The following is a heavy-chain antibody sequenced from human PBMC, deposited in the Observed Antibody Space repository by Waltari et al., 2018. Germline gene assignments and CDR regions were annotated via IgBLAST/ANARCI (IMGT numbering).Heavy chain of an antibody. CDR2: ISYDGSNK. Sequence: QVQLVESGGGVVQPGRSLRLSCAASGFTFSSYAMHWVRQAPGKGLEWVAVISYDGSNKYYADSVKGRFTISRDNSKNTLYLQMNSLRAEDTAVYYCARDGPGGAKGLDYWGQGTLVIVSS. CDR1: GFTFSSYA. J-gene: IGHJ4*02. CDR3: ARDGPGGAKGLDY. V-gene: IGHV3-30-3*01. D-gene: IGHD3-16*01.